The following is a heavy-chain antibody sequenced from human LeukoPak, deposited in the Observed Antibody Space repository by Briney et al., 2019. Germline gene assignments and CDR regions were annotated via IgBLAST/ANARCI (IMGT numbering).Heavy chain of an antibody. D-gene: IGHD1-26*01. J-gene: IGHJ4*02. V-gene: IGHV3-21*01. CDR1: GFTFSSYS. CDR2: ISSSSSYI. CDR3: AKDRAYSGSYRFDY. Sequence: GGSLRLSCAASGFTFSSYSMNWVRQAPGKGLEWVSSISSSSSYIYYADSVKGRFTISRDNSKNTLYLQMNSLRAEDTAVYYCAKDRAYSGSYRFDYWGQGTLVTVSS.